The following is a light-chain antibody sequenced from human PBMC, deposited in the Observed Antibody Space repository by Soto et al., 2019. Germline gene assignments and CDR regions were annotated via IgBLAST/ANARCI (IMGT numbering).Light chain of an antibody. CDR3: QQYGSSPT. CDR2: DAS. V-gene: IGKV3-20*01. Sequence: EIVLIQSPATLSFSPGERSTLSCRSSQSVSSNLAWYQQNPGQAPRLLIFDASNRATGIPARFSGSGSGTDFILTISRLEPEDFAVYYCQQYGSSPTFGQGTRLEIK. CDR1: QSVSSN. J-gene: IGKJ5*01.